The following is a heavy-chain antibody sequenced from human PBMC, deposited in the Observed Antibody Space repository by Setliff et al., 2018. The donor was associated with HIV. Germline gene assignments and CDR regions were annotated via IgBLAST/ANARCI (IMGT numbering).Heavy chain of an antibody. CDR2: IYTSGST. CDR1: GDSISSYF. CDR3: ARDRGSSGWWGDSNKNYMDV. V-gene: IGHV4-4*09. D-gene: IGHD6-19*01. Sequence: SETLSLTCTVSGDSISSYFWSWIRQPPGKGLEWIGYIYTSGSTNYNPSLKSRVTISVGKSKNQFSLKLSSVTAADTAVYYCARDRGSSGWWGDSNKNYMDVWGKGTTVTVSS. J-gene: IGHJ6*03.